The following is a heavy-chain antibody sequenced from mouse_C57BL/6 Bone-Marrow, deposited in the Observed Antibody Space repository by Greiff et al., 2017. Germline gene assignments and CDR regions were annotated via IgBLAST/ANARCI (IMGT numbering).Heavy chain of an antibody. Sequence: QVQLKESGAELARPGASVKLSCKASGYTFTSYGISWVKQRTGQGLEWIGEIYPRSGNTYYNEKFKGKATLTADKSSSTAYMELRSLTSEDSAVYFCAKGYGSSPLCLDYWGQGTSVTVSS. CDR1: GYTFTSYG. D-gene: IGHD1-1*01. J-gene: IGHJ4*01. CDR3: AKGYGSSPLCLDY. V-gene: IGHV1-81*01. CDR2: IYPRSGNT.